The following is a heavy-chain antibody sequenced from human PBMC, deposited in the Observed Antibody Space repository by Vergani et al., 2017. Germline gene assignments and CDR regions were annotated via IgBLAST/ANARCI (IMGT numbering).Heavy chain of an antibody. CDR1: GFTFDDYA. CDR2: ISWNSGRI. J-gene: IGHJ6*03. Sequence: EVQLVESGGGLVQPGRSLRLSCAASGFTFDDYAMHWVRQAPGKGLEWVSGISWNSGRIGYADSVKGRFTISRDTAKNSLYLQMNSLRAEDTALYYCAKVASLRSYYYYYYMDVWGKGTTVTVSS. D-gene: IGHD2-21*01. CDR3: AKVASLRSYYYYYYMDV. V-gene: IGHV3-9*01.